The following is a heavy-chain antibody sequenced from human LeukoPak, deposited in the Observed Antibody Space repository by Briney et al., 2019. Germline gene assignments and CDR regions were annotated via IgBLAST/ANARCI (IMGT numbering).Heavy chain of an antibody. Sequence: PSETLSLTCTVSGGPISSGTYYWTWIRQPAGKGLEWIGRIYSSGSTSYNPSLDSRVRISIDTSKNQFSLKLSSVTAADTAVYYCARSPGSVVTPADYYMDVWGKGTTVTVSS. CDR2: IYSSGST. CDR1: GGPISSGTYY. D-gene: IGHD4-23*01. J-gene: IGHJ6*03. V-gene: IGHV4-61*02. CDR3: ARSPGSVVTPADYYMDV.